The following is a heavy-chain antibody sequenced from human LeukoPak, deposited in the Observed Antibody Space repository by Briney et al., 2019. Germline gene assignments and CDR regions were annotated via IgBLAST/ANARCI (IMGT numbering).Heavy chain of an antibody. D-gene: IGHD7-27*01. V-gene: IGHV3-11*03. J-gene: IGHJ4*02. Sequence: GGSLRLSCAASGFTFSDYYMSWIRQAPGKGLEWVSYISSSSSYTNYADSVKGRFTISRDNAKNSLYLQMNSLRADDTAVYYCARILPLGIIRTAAADFDYWGQGTPVTVSS. CDR1: GFTFSDYY. CDR2: ISSSSSYT. CDR3: ARILPLGIIRTAAADFDY.